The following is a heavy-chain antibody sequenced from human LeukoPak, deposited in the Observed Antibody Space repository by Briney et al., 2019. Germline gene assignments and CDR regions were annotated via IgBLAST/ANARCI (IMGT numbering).Heavy chain of an antibody. CDR1: GGSISSYY. CDR3: ARENSGSYREFDY. V-gene: IGHV4-4*07. J-gene: IGHJ4*02. CDR2: IYTSGST. D-gene: IGHD1-26*01. Sequence: SETLSLSCTVSGGSISSYYWSWIRQPAGEGLEWIGRIYTSGSTNYNASLKSRVSMSVDTSKNRFSLKLSSVTAADTAVFYCARENSGSYREFDYWGQGTLVPVSS.